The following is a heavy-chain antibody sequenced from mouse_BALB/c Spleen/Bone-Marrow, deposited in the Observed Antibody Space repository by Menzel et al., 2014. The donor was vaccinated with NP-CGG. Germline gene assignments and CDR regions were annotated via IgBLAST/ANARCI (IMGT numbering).Heavy chain of an antibody. Sequence: EVQLQQSGTVLARPGASVKMSCKASDYTFTNYRMHWLKQRPGQGLEWIGAIYPGNSDTSYNQKFKGKAELTAVTSTSTAYMDLSSLTNEDSAVYYCTLAYFGRGDWFFDVWGAGTTVTVSS. CDR1: DYTFTNYR. D-gene: IGHD2-10*01. V-gene: IGHV1-5*01. J-gene: IGHJ1*01. CDR2: IYPGNSDT. CDR3: TLAYFGRGDWFFDV.